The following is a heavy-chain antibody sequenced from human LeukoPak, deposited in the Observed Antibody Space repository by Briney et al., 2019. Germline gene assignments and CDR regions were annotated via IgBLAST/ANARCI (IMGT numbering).Heavy chain of an antibody. Sequence: GGSLRLSCAASGFTFSTYAMSWVRQAPGKGLEWLSTIGGGGRDTFYADSVEGRFTVSRDNSKNTLYLQMSSLRAEDTAVYFCAKNRGANYYNYYMDVWGKGTTVTASS. CDR3: AKNRGANYYNYYMDV. CDR1: GFTFSTYA. V-gene: IGHV3-23*01. J-gene: IGHJ6*03. D-gene: IGHD4/OR15-4a*01. CDR2: IGGGGRDT.